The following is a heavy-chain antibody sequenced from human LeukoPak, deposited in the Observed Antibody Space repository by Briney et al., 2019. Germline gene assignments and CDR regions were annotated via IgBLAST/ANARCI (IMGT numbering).Heavy chain of an antibody. Sequence: ALVKVSCKASGYIFTSYYIHWVRQAPGQGLEWMGIINPSGGSTTYAQKFQGRVTMTRDTSTSTVYMELGSLRSEDTAVYYCGRGRGRLQLFGWFDPWGRGTLVSVSS. D-gene: IGHD5-24*01. V-gene: IGHV1-46*01. CDR2: INPSGGST. CDR3: GRGRGRLQLFGWFDP. J-gene: IGHJ5*02. CDR1: GYIFTSYY.